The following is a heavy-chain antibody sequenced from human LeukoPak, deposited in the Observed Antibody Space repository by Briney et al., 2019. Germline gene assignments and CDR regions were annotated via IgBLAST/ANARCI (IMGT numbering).Heavy chain of an antibody. Sequence: SETLSLTCAVSGGSFSGYYWRWIRQPPGKGLEWIGEINHSGSTNYNPSLKSRVTISVDTSKNQFSLKLSSVTAADTAVYYCARRYSSSAYNWFDPWGQGTLVTVSS. V-gene: IGHV4-34*01. CDR3: ARRYSSSAYNWFDP. CDR2: INHSGST. CDR1: GGSFSGYY. D-gene: IGHD6-6*01. J-gene: IGHJ5*02.